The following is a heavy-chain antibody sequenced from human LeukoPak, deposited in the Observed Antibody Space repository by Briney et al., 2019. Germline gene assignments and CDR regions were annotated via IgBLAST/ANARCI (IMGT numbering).Heavy chain of an antibody. CDR1: GGSFSGYY. CDR2: INHSGST. D-gene: IGHD2-21*02. J-gene: IGHJ4*02. V-gene: IGHV4-34*01. CDR3: ARVDSSYCGGDCYPLFDY. Sequence: SETLSLTCAVYGGSFSGYYWSWIRQPPGKGLEWIGEINHSGSTNYNPSLKSRVTISVDTSKNQFSLKLSSVTAADTAVYYCARVDSSYCGGDCYPLFDYWGQGTLVTVSS.